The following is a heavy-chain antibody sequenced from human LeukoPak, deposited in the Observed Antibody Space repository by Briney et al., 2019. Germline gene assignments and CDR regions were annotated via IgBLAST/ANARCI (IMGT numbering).Heavy chain of an antibody. CDR1: GYTFTIYG. CDR2: ISAYNGNT. CDR3: ARAHGYDSSGYSEAYFDY. J-gene: IGHJ4*02. D-gene: IGHD3-22*01. V-gene: IGHV1-18*01. Sequence: ASVKVSFKASGYTFTIYGIGWVRQAPGQGLEWMGWISAYNGNTNYAQKVQGRVTMTTDTSTSTAYMELRSLRSDDTAVYYCARAHGYDSSGYSEAYFDYWGQGTLVTVSS.